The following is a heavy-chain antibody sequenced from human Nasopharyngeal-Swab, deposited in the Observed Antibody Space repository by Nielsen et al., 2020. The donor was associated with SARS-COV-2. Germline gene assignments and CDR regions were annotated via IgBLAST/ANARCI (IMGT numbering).Heavy chain of an antibody. CDR2: INSDGSST. J-gene: IGHJ6*02. CDR3: AREGSFRYFDWLLYPLYYGMDV. V-gene: IGHV3-74*01. Sequence: PGKGLVWVSRINSDGSSTSYADSVKGRFTISRDNAKNTLYLQMNSLRAEDTAVYYCAREGSFRYFDWLLYPLYYGMDVWGQGTTVTVSS. D-gene: IGHD3-9*01.